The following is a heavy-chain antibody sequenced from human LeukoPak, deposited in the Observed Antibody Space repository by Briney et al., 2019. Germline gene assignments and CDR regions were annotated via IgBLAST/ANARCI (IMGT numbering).Heavy chain of an antibody. Sequence: GGSLRLSCAASGFTFSSYEMNWVRLAPGKGLEWVSYISSSGSTIYYADSVKGRFTISRDNAKNSLYLQMNSLRAEDTAVYYCARAKGYCSGGSCYSWFDYWGQGTLVTVSS. CDR1: GFTFSSYE. CDR2: ISSSGSTI. J-gene: IGHJ4*02. D-gene: IGHD2-15*01. CDR3: ARAKGYCSGGSCYSWFDY. V-gene: IGHV3-48*03.